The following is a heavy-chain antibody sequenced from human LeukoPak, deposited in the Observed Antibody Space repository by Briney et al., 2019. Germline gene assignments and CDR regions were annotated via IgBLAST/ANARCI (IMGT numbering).Heavy chain of an antibody. CDR1: GFTFSSYA. Sequence: PGGSLRLSCAASGFTFSSYAMHWVRQAPGKGLEWVAVISYDGSNKYYADSVKGRFTISRDNSKNTLYLQMNSLRAEDTAVYYCARDTSGGYSFDYWGLGTLVTVSS. CDR2: ISYDGSNK. J-gene: IGHJ4*02. D-gene: IGHD6-13*01. CDR3: ARDTSGGYSFDY. V-gene: IGHV3-30-3*01.